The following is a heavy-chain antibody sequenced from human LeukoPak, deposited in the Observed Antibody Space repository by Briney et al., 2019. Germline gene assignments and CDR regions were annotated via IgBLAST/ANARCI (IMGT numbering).Heavy chain of an antibody. CDR2: ISGSGGST. Sequence: GGSLRLSCAASGFTFSSYGMSWVRQAPGKGLEWVSAISGSGGSTYYADSVKGRFTISRDNSKDTLYLQMNSLRAEDTAVYYCAKGSGLLWFGESDYWGQGTLVTVSS. J-gene: IGHJ4*02. CDR3: AKGSGLLWFGESDY. D-gene: IGHD3-10*01. V-gene: IGHV3-23*01. CDR1: GFTFSSYG.